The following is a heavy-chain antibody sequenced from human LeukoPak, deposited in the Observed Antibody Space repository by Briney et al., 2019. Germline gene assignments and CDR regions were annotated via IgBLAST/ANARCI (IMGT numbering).Heavy chain of an antibody. J-gene: IGHJ6*03. CDR2: ISYDGSNK. CDR1: GFTFSSYA. D-gene: IGHD1-26*01. Sequence: QPGRSLRLSCAASGFTFSSYAMHWVRQAPGKGLEWVAVISYDGSNKYYADSVKGRFTISRDNSKNTLYLQMNSLRAEDTAVYYCARGNQRSYSYYYYYMDVWGKGTTVTVYS. V-gene: IGHV3-30*04. CDR3: ARGNQRSYSYYYYYMDV.